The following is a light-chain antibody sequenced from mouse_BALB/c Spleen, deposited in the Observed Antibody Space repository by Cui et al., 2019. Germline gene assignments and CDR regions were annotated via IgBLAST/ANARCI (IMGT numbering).Light chain of an antibody. CDR2: AAT. CDR3: QHFWGTPWT. CDR1: ENIFSN. Sequence: DIQMTKSPASLPVSVGETVTITCRASENIFSNLAWYQQKQGKSPQLLVYAATNLADGVPSRFSGSGSGTQYSLKINSLQSEDFGSYYCQHFWGTPWTFGGGTKLEIK. V-gene: IGKV12-46*01. J-gene: IGKJ1*01.